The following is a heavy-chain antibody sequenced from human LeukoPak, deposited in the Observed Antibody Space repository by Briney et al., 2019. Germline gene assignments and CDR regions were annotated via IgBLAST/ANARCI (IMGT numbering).Heavy chain of an antibody. V-gene: IGHV3-21*01. J-gene: IGHJ4*02. CDR1: GFTFSSYS. CDR3: ARVAYYYDSSGYHDY. Sequence: GGSLRLSCAASGFTFSSYSMNWVRQAPGKGLEWVSSISSSSSYIYYADSVKGRFTISRDNAKNSLYLQMNSLRAEDTAVYYCARVAYYYDSSGYHDYWGQGTLVTVSS. D-gene: IGHD3-22*01. CDR2: ISSSSSYI.